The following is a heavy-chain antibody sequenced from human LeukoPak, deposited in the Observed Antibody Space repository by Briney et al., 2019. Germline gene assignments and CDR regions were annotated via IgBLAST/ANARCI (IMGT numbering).Heavy chain of an antibody. CDR1: GFTFSNYV. V-gene: IGHV3-23*01. CDR2: ISGSGGST. D-gene: IGHD6-19*01. Sequence: GGSLRLSCAVSGFTFSNYVMSWVRQAPGKGLEWVSAISGSGGSTYYADSVKGRFTISRDNSKNTLYLQMNSLRAEDTAVYYCAKVISSGFWNYFDYWGQGTLVTVSS. CDR3: AKVISSGFWNYFDY. J-gene: IGHJ4*02.